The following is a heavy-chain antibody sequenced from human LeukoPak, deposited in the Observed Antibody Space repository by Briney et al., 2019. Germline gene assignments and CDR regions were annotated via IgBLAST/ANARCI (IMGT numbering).Heavy chain of an antibody. J-gene: IGHJ4*02. D-gene: IGHD3-16*01. Sequence: PSETLSLTCTVSGGSISSYYWSWIRQPPGKGLEWIGYIYYSGSTNYNPSLKSRVTISVDTSKNRFSLKLSSVTAADTAVYYCARAPGLGGGFDYWGQGTLVTVSS. CDR3: ARAPGLGGGFDY. V-gene: IGHV4-59*01. CDR1: GGSISSYY. CDR2: IYYSGST.